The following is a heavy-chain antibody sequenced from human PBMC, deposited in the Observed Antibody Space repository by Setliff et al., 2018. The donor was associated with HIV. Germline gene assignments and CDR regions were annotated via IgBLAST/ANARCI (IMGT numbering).Heavy chain of an antibody. J-gene: IGHJ4*01. CDR1: DDSVSTFY. V-gene: IGHV4-59*02. D-gene: IGHD3-16*01. CDR3: APGGGVASTYYHD. Sequence: PSETLSLTCTVSDDSVSTFYWNWIRQPPGKGLEWIGFIHHTVSTVSNPSLKSRVTILMDLSRNQLSLHLASVTTADTAVYLCAPGGGVASTYYHDWGQGTQVTVSS. CDR2: IHHTVST.